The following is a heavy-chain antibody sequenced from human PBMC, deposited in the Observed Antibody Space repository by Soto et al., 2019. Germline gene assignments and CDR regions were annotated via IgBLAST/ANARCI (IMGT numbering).Heavy chain of an antibody. Sequence: PGESLKISCKGSGYSFTTYWIGWVRQMPGKGLDWMGIIYPGDSDSRYSPSFQGQVSFSADKSITTAYLQWSSLKASDTAIDYCARCPLSGSYYSGFDYWGQGTLVTVSS. CDR3: ARCPLSGSYYSGFDY. CDR1: GYSFTTYW. D-gene: IGHD3-22*01. J-gene: IGHJ4*02. V-gene: IGHV5-51*01. CDR2: IYPGDSDS.